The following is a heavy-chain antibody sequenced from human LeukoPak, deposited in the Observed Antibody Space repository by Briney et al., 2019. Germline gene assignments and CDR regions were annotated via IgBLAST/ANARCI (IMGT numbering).Heavy chain of an antibody. CDR2: ISGSGGST. V-gene: IGHV3-23*01. CDR1: GFTFSSYA. J-gene: IGHJ4*02. D-gene: IGHD6-13*01. Sequence: GGSLRLSCAASGFTFSSYAMSWVRQAPGKGLEWVSAISGSGGSTYYADSVKGRFTISRDNSKNTLYLQMNSLRAEDTAVYYCAKVTAVAGHFLYYFDYWGQGTLVTVSS. CDR3: AKVTAVAGHFLYYFDY.